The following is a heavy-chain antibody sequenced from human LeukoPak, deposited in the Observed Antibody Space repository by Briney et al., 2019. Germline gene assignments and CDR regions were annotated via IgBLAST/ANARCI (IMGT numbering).Heavy chain of an antibody. CDR1: GGSISSYF. CDR2: IYYSGST. Sequence: SETLSLTCTVSGGSISSYFWNWIRQPPGKGLEWIGYIYYSGSTNYNPSLKSRVTISADTSKNQFSLKLSSVTAADTAVYYCARLGSSFTRTYDYWGQGTLVTVSS. CDR3: ARLGSSFTRTYDY. V-gene: IGHV4-59*08. J-gene: IGHJ4*02. D-gene: IGHD6-13*01.